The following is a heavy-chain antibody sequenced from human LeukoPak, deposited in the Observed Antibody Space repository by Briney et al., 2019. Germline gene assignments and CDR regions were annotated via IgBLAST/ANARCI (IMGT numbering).Heavy chain of an antibody. CDR2: INHSGST. D-gene: IGHD1-7*01. CDR1: GGSFSGYY. Sequence: SETLSLTCAVYGGSFSGYYWSWIRQPPGKGLEWIGEINHSGSTNYNPSLKSRVTISVDTSKNQSSLKLSSVTAADTAVYYCARGRPELPRLYCEFDYWGQGTLVTVSS. CDR3: ARGRPELPRLYCEFDY. J-gene: IGHJ4*02. V-gene: IGHV4-34*01.